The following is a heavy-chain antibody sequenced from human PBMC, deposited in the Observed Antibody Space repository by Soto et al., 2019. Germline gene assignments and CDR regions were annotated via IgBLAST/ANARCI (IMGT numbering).Heavy chain of an antibody. CDR3: ARGLYYYGAGSLPDY. J-gene: IGHJ4*02. CDR1: GGSISSSGSY. D-gene: IGHD3-10*01. Sequence: QLQLQESGPGLVKPSETLSLTCTVSGGSISSSGSYWGWIRQPPGKGLEWIGSIYYSGNTYYNPSLQSRVTMSVDTSKKQFSLRLKSVTAADTAVYYCARGLYYYGAGSLPDYWGQGTLVTVSS. V-gene: IGHV4-39*01. CDR2: IYYSGNT.